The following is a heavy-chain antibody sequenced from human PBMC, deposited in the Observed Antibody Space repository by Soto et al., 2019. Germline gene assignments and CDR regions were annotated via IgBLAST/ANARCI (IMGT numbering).Heavy chain of an antibody. D-gene: IGHD2-2*01. V-gene: IGHV4-34*01. CDR1: GGSFSGYY. CDR2: INHSGST. Sequence: QVQLQQWGAGLLKPSETLSLTCAVYGGSFSGYYWSWIRQPPGKGLEWIGEINHSGSTNYNPSLKSRVTISVDTSKNQFSLTRSSVTAADTAVYYCARAKYQLPLKAFDIWGQGTMVTVSA. CDR3: ARAKYQLPLKAFDI. J-gene: IGHJ3*02.